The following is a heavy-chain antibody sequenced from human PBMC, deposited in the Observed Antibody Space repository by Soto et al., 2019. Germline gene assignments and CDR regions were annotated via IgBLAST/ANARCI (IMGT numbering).Heavy chain of an antibody. D-gene: IGHD6-25*01. CDR3: AREAGDYYYYYMDV. V-gene: IGHV4-34*01. CDR1: GGSFSGYY. CDR2: INHSGST. J-gene: IGHJ6*03. Sequence: SETLSLTCAVYGGSFSGYYWSWIRQPPGKGLEWIGEINHSGSTNYNPSLKSRVTISVDTSKNQFSLKLSSVTAADTAVYYCAREAGDYYYYYMDVWGKGTTVTVSS.